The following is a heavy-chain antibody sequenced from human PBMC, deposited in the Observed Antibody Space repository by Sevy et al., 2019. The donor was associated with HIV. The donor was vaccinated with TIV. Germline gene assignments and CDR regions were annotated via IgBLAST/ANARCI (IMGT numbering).Heavy chain of an antibody. CDR1: GFTFSSYG. V-gene: IGHV3-30*18. CDR3: AKEWYDSSGNEPLSFDH. CDR2: ISYDGSNK. J-gene: IGHJ4*02. Sequence: GGCLRLSCAASGFTFSSYGMHWVRQAPGKGLEWVAVISYDGSNKYYADSVKGRFTISRDNSKNTLYLQMNSLRAEDTAMYYCAKEWYDSSGNEPLSFDHWGQGTLVTVSS. D-gene: IGHD3-22*01.